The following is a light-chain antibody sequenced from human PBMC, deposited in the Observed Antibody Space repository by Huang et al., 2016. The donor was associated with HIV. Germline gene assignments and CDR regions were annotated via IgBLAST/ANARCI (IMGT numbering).Light chain of an antibody. J-gene: IGKJ4*01. CDR2: AAS. V-gene: IGKV1-NL1*01. CDR3: QQYYNTTLS. CDR1: RGISNS. Sequence: DIQMTQSPSSLSASVGDRVTITCRASRGISNSLDWYQQQPGKDPKLLLYAASRLQGGVPSRFSGSGSRTDYTLTISSLQPEDSATYYCQQYYNTTLSFGGGTKVEIK.